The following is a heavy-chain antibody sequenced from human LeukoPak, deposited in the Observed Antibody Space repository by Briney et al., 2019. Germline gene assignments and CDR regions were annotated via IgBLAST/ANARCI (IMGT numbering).Heavy chain of an antibody. Sequence: LPGGSLRLSCAASGFTFSSYSMNWVRQAPGKGLEWLSHISDSGSSVHYADSVKGRFTISRDNSKNSLYLEMNSLRVEDTAIYYCARDATTAIGTVYMDVWGKGTTVTISS. V-gene: IGHV3-48*04. J-gene: IGHJ6*03. CDR3: ARDATTAIGTVYMDV. CDR1: GFTFSSYS. D-gene: IGHD1-1*01. CDR2: ISDSGSSV.